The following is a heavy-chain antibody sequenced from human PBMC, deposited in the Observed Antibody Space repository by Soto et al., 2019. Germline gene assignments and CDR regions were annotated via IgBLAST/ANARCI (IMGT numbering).Heavy chain of an antibody. J-gene: IGHJ4*02. CDR1: GFTFSSYA. V-gene: IGHV3-23*01. CDR3: AKCPGHYYDSSGLPFY. CDR2: ISGSGGST. Sequence: PGGSLRLSCAASGFTFSSYAMSWVRQAPGKGLEWVSAISGSGGSTYYADSVKGRFTISRDNSKNTLYLQMNSLRAEDTAVYSCAKCPGHYYDSSGLPFYWGQGTLVTVSS. D-gene: IGHD3-22*01.